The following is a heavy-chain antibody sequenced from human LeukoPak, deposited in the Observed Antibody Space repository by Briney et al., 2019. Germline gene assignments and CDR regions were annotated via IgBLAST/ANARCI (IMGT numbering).Heavy chain of an antibody. CDR2: IYYSGST. CDR3: AREGSSGWYWNWFDP. V-gene: IGHV4-59*01. CDR1: GGSISSYY. Sequence: PSETLSLTCTVSGGSISSYYWSWIRKPPGKGLEWIGYIYYSGSTNYNPSLKSRVTISVDTSKNQFSLKLSSVTAADTAVYYCAREGSSGWYWNWFDPWGQGTLVTVSS. D-gene: IGHD6-19*01. J-gene: IGHJ5*02.